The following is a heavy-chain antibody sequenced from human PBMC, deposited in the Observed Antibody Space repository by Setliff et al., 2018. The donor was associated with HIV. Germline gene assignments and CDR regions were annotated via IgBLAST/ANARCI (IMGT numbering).Heavy chain of an antibody. Sequence: LSLTCAVYGGSFSGYYWSWIRQPPGKGLEWIGSIYHNGITYYNPSLKSRVTISVDTSQNQFSLKLSSVTAADTAIYYCARRIYGNNPYFDYWSQGTLVTVSS. CDR3: ARRIYGNNPYFDY. CDR1: GGSFSGYY. J-gene: IGHJ4*02. D-gene: IGHD4-17*01. V-gene: IGHV4-34*01. CDR2: IYHNGIT.